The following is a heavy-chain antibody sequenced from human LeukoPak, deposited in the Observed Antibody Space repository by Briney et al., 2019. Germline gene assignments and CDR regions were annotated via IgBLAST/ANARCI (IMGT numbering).Heavy chain of an antibody. V-gene: IGHV4-4*07. Sequence: PSETLSLTCTVSGVSISTYHWSWLRQPAGKGLEWIGRIHSSGSTNYDPSLKSRVTMSIDTSKNQFSLKVTSVTAADTAVYYCARDGLYSNGYSYFDSWGQGTLVTVSS. D-gene: IGHD5-18*01. CDR1: GVSISTYH. CDR3: ARDGLYSNGYSYFDS. J-gene: IGHJ4*02. CDR2: IHSSGST.